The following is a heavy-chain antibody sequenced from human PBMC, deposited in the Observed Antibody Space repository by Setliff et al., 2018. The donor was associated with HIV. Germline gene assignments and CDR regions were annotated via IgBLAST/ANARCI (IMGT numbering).Heavy chain of an antibody. CDR3: ARSTPSVGYISEH. V-gene: IGHV4-39*07. CDR2: IYYSGST. Sequence: SETLSLTCTVSGGSISNSRYYWSWIRQPPGKGLEWIGSIYYSGSTYYNPSLKSRVTISVDTSKNQFSPKLSSVTAADTAVYYCARSTPSVGYISEHWGQGTLVTVSS. CDR1: GGSISNSRYY. D-gene: IGHD5-12*01. J-gene: IGHJ4*02.